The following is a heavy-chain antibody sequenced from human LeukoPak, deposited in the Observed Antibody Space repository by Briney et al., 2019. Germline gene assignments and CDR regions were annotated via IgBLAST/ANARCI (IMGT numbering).Heavy chain of an antibody. CDR2: IYYSGST. J-gene: IGHJ6*03. Sequence: PSETLSLTCTVSGGSISSHYWSWIRQPPGKGLEWIGYIYYSGSTNYNPSLKSRVTISVDTSKNRFSLKLSSVTAADTAVYYCARATYCSSTSCYTGYYYYYMDVWGKGTTVTVSS. CDR3: ARATYCSSTSCYTGYYYYYMDV. CDR1: GGSISSHY. D-gene: IGHD2-2*02. V-gene: IGHV4-59*11.